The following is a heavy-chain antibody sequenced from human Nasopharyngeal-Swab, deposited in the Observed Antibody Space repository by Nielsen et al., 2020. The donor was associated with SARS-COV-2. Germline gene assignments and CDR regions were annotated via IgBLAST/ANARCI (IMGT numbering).Heavy chain of an antibody. J-gene: IGHJ4*02. Sequence: ASVNVSCKASGYTFTSYAMHWVRQAPGQRLEWMGWINAGNGNTKYSQKFQGRVTITRDTSASTAYMELSSLRSEDTAVYYCARGRRGYCSGGSCGGDWYFDYWGQGTLVTVSS. CDR2: INAGNGNT. V-gene: IGHV1-3*01. CDR3: ARGRRGYCSGGSCGGDWYFDY. CDR1: GYTFTSYA. D-gene: IGHD2-15*01.